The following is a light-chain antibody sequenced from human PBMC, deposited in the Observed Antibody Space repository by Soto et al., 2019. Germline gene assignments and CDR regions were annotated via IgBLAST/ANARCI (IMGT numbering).Light chain of an antibody. CDR2: DAS. J-gene: IGKJ4*01. Sequence: ELVLTQSPATLSLSPGERATLSCRASQSVSSYLAWYQQKPGQAPRLLLYDASNRATGIPARFSGSGSGTDFTLTISSLEPEDFGVYYCQQRSNWPPVTFAGGTKVDIK. V-gene: IGKV3-11*01. CDR3: QQRSNWPPVT. CDR1: QSVSSY.